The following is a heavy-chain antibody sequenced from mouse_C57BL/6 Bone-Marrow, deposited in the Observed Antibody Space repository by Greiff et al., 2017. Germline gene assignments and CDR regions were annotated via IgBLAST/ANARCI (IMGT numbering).Heavy chain of an antibody. CDR1: GYTFTDYY. D-gene: IGHD1-1*01. V-gene: IGHV1-26*01. Sequence: VQLQQSGPELVKPGASVKISCKASGYTFTDYYMNWVKQSHGKSLEWIGDINPNNGGTSYNQKFKGKATLTVDKSSSTAYMELRSLTSEDSAVXDCARKGLRSAWFADWGQGTLVTVSA. CDR3: ARKGLRSAWFAD. J-gene: IGHJ3*01. CDR2: INPNNGGT.